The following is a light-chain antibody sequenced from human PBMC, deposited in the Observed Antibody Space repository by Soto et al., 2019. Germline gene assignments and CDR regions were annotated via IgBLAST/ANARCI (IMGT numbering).Light chain of an antibody. CDR3: DQFGNSPQT. J-gene: IGKJ1*01. CDR2: GPS. V-gene: IGKV3-20*01. CDR1: QSITNSH. Sequence: EIVLTQSPGTLSLSPGATATLSCRASQSITNSHIAWYQQKPGQAPRLLIYGPSSRATGIPERFSGSGSGTDFTLSISRLEPEDLAVYYCDQFGNSPQTFGNGNKVDVK.